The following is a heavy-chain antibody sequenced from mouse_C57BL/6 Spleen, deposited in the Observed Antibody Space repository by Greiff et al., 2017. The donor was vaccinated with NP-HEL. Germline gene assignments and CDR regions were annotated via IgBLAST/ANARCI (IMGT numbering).Heavy chain of an antibody. Sequence: QVQLQQPGAELVKPGASVKLSCKASGYTFTSYWMHWVKQRPGQGLEWIGMIHPNSGSTNYNEKFKSKATLTVDKSSSTAYMQLSSLTSEDSAVYYCARQERVYYYGSSYEETYYAMDYWGQGTSVTVSS. D-gene: IGHD1-1*01. CDR2: IHPNSGST. V-gene: IGHV1-64*01. CDR3: ARQERVYYYGSSYEETYYAMDY. CDR1: GYTFTSYW. J-gene: IGHJ4*01.